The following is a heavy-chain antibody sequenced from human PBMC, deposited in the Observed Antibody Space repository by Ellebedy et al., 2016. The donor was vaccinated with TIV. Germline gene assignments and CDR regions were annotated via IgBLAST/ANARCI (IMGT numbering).Heavy chain of an antibody. V-gene: IGHV3-23*01. CDR1: GFTFSSYA. CDR2: ISGSGGST. CDR3: AKAMAARSYFDY. D-gene: IGHD6-6*01. Sequence: GGSLRLXXAASGFTFSSYAMSWVRQAPGKGLEWVSAISGSGGSTYYADSVKGRFTISRDNSKNTLYLQMNSLRAEDTAVYYCAKAMAARSYFDYWGQGTLVTVSS. J-gene: IGHJ4*02.